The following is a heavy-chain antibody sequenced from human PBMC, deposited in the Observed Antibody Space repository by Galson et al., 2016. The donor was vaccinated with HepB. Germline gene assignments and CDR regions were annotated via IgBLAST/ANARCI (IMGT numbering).Heavy chain of an antibody. J-gene: IGHJ4*02. V-gene: IGHV3-7*01. CDR1: GFTFSNFW. Sequence: SLRLSCAASGFTFSNFWMTWVRQAPGKGLEWVAHINQDGTGKYYVDSVRGRFTISRDNAENSVYLQMHSLRAEETGIYYCVSGYTSGYWSQGAPVTVSS. CDR3: VSGYTSGY. D-gene: IGHD5-12*01. CDR2: INQDGTGK.